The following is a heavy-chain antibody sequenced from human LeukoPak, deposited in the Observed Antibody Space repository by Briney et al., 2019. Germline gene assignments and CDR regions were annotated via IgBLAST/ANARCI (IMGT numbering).Heavy chain of an antibody. D-gene: IGHD2-2*01. Sequence: GGSLRLSCAASGFTFSSYSMNWVRQAPGKGLEWVSSISSSSSYIYYADSVKGRFTISRDNAKNSLYLQMNSLRAEDTAVYYCARDAGSGDCSSTSCNAWYIDYWGQGTQVTISS. CDR3: ARDAGSGDCSSTSCNAWYIDY. V-gene: IGHV3-21*01. CDR1: GFTFSSYS. CDR2: ISSSSSYI. J-gene: IGHJ4*02.